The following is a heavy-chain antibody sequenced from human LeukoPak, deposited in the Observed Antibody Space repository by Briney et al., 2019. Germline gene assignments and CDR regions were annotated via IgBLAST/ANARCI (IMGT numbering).Heavy chain of an antibody. CDR2: IYASGST. J-gene: IGHJ4*02. D-gene: IGHD1-26*01. V-gene: IGHV4-61*02. Sequence: PSETLSLTCTVSGGSISSGSYYWSWIRQPAGKGLEWIGRIYASGSTNYNPSLKSRVTISVDTSKNQFSLKLSSVTAADTAVYYCARALPYIVGATYFDYWGQGTLVTVSS. CDR3: ARALPYIVGATYFDY. CDR1: GGSISSGSYY.